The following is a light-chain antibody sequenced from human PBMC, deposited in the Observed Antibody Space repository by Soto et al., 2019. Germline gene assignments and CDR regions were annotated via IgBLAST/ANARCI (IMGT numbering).Light chain of an antibody. Sequence: DIPIPQSPSPMSGSAGERVTITCRGSQTISSWLAWYQQKPGKAPKLLIYKASTLKSGVPSRFSGSVSGTEFTLTISSLQPDDFATYYCQQYNSYSPLPFGGGTKVDI. J-gene: IGKJ4*01. CDR3: QQYNSYSPLP. CDR1: QTISSW. V-gene: IGKV1-5*03. CDR2: KAS.